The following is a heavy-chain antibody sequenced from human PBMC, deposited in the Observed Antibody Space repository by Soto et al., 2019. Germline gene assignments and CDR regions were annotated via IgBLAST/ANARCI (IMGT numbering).Heavy chain of an antibody. V-gene: IGHV1-2*02. J-gene: IGHJ5*02. D-gene: IGHD2-8*02. Sequence: ASVKVSCKASGYNFSDYYIHWVRQAPGQGLESLGWVSPRRGGSIYAQKFKGRVTMTRDTSSNTVYMDLSGLKSDDTAVFYCAREISGGGTLNWFDPGGQGALVAGSS. CDR3: AREISGGGTLNWFDP. CDR1: GYNFSDYY. CDR2: VSPRRGGS.